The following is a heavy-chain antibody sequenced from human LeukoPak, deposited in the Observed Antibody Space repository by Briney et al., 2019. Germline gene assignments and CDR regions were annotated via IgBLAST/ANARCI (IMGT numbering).Heavy chain of an antibody. V-gene: IGHV5-51*01. CDR1: GYSFSNYW. J-gene: IGHJ4*02. Sequence: GESLKISCKGSGYSFSNYWIGWVRQMPGKGLEWMGIIYPDDSATRYSPSFHGQVTISADKSISTAYLQWSSLKASDTAIYYCARLHLYNTGGYSLYYSAYWGQGTLVTVSS. D-gene: IGHD3-22*01. CDR2: IYPDDSAT. CDR3: ARLHLYNTGGYSLYYSAY.